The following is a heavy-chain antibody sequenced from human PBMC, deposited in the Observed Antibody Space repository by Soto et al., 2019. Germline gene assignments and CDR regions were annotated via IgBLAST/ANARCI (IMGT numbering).Heavy chain of an antibody. Sequence: QVQLVESGGGVVQPGRSLRLSCAASGFTFSSYGMHWVRQAPGKGLEWVAVISYDGSNKYYADSVKGRFTISRDNSTNTLYLQMNSLRAEDTAVYYCAKDVVRGVDYYYYGMDVWGQGTTVTVSS. CDR2: ISYDGSNK. J-gene: IGHJ6*02. D-gene: IGHD3-10*01. CDR3: AKDVVRGVDYYYYGMDV. CDR1: GFTFSSYG. V-gene: IGHV3-30*18.